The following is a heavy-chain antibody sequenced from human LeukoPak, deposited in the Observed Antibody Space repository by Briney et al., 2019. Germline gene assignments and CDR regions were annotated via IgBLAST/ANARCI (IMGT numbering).Heavy chain of an antibody. D-gene: IGHD5-24*01. CDR3: ARSGYNRFDS. J-gene: IGHJ4*02. CDR1: GFTFNNYA. V-gene: IGHV3-23*01. CDR2: ISGGVGST. Sequence: PGGSLRLSCAASGFTFNNYAMSWVRQAPGKGLKWVSGISGGVGSTYYADSIKGRFTISRDNSKSTLYLQMNSLRADDTAVYYCARSGYNRFDSWGQGTLVTVSS.